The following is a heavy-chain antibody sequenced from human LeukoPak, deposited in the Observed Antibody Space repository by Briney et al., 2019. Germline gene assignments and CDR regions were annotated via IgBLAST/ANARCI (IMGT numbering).Heavy chain of an antibody. J-gene: IGHJ5*02. CDR1: GYSISTTFY. CDR3: ARHRKLGLAAVRLGWFDP. Sequence: PSETLSLTCTVSGYSISTTFYWGWIRQPPGKGLECIGYIFPSGSTYYNPSLESRVTMSIDTSKNQFSLKLSSVTAADTAVYYCARHRKLGLAAVRLGWFDPWGQGTLVTVSS. D-gene: IGHD6-13*01. V-gene: IGHV4-38-2*02. CDR2: IFPSGST.